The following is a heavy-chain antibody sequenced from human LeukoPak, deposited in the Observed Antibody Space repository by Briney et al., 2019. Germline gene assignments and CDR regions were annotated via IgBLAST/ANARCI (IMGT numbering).Heavy chain of an antibody. V-gene: IGHV1-2*02. CDR3: AREIMDYYDSSGYLYYYYYMDV. CDR2: INPNSGGT. D-gene: IGHD3-22*01. Sequence: GASVKVSCKASGYTFTGYYMHWVRQAPGQGLEWMGWINPNSGGTNYAQKLQGRVTMTTDTSTSTAYMELRSLRSDDTAVYYCAREIMDYYDSSGYLYYYYYMDVWGKGTTVTVSS. CDR1: GYTFTGYY. J-gene: IGHJ6*03.